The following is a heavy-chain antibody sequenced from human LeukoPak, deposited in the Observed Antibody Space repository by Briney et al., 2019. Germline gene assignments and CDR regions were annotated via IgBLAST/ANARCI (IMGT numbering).Heavy chain of an antibody. J-gene: IGHJ3*02. D-gene: IGHD6-13*01. CDR1: RFTFDDYA. V-gene: IGHV3-9*01. CDR2: ISWNSESI. Sequence: GGSLRLSCAASRFTFDDYAMHWVRQAPRKGLEWASGISWNSESIGYADSVKGRFTISRDNAKNSLYLQMNSLRPEDTALYYCAKDNQQLVPLGALDIWGQGTMVTVSS. CDR3: AKDNQQLVPLGALDI.